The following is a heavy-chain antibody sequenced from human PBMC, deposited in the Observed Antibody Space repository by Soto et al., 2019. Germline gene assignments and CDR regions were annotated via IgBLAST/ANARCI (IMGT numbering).Heavy chain of an antibody. CDR3: ATESGSRLPEETWFHS. CDR1: GFTFSSYW. Sequence: EVQLVESGGGLVQPGGSLSLSCAASGFTFSSYWMSWVRQAPGKGLEWVAHIKPDGSEKYYVDSVKGRFTISRDNAKNFMSRQVNSLQAEDTAVYYFATESGSRLPEETWFHSWGQGTLVPVSS. J-gene: IGHJ5*01. D-gene: IGHD3-10*01. V-gene: IGHV3-7*01. CDR2: IKPDGSEK.